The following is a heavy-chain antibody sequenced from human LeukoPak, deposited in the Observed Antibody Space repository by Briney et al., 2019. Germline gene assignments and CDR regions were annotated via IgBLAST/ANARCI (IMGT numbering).Heavy chain of an antibody. CDR1: GFTFDDYA. CDR3: AKDKGSGWYFPRPDGYCDL. V-gene: IGHV3-43*02. CDR2: ISGDGGST. Sequence: GGSLRLSCAASGFTFDDYAMHWVRQVPGKGLQWVSLISGDGGSTYYADSVNGRFTISRDNSKNSLFLQMDSLRTEDTAFYYCAKDKGSGWYFPRPDGYCDLWGRGALVTVSS. D-gene: IGHD6-19*01. J-gene: IGHJ2*01.